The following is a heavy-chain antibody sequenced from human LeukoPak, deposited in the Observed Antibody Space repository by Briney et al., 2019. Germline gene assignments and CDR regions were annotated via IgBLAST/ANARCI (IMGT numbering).Heavy chain of an antibody. CDR2: IIPIVDIA. CDR1: GGTFTSNA. V-gene: IGHV1-69*04. J-gene: IGHJ5*02. Sequence: SVTVSRKASGGTFTSNAITWVRQAPGQGLEWMGRIIPIVDIANYAQKFLGRVTITADKSTNTVYMELSSLRSEDTAVYYCARDPNYDFWSGYYHYWFDPWGQGTLVTVSS. D-gene: IGHD3-3*01. CDR3: ARDPNYDFWSGYYHYWFDP.